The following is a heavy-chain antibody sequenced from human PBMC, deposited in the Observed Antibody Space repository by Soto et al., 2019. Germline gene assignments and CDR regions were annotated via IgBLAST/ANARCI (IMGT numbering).Heavy chain of an antibody. CDR3: ARVPKGQLWTFDY. Sequence: EVQLVASGGGLVHPGGSLRLSCAASGFTFSNYDMHWVRQATGKGLEWVSAIGTAGDTFYPGSVKGRFTISRENAKNSLYLQRNSMRDGDKAVYYCARVPKGQLWTFDYWGQGTLVTVAS. J-gene: IGHJ4*02. CDR1: GFTFSNYD. D-gene: IGHD5-18*01. V-gene: IGHV3-13*01. CDR2: IGTAGDT.